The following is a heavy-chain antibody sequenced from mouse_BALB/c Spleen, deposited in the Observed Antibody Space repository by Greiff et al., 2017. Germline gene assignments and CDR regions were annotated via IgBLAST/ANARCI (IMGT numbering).Heavy chain of an antibody. J-gene: IGHJ3*01. V-gene: IGHV5-6-5*01. D-gene: IGHD1-2*01. CDR1: GFTFSSYA. CDR3: AREDGYAWFAY. Sequence: EVHLVESGGGLVKPGGSLKLSCAASGFTFSSYAMSWVRQTPEKRLEWVASISSGGSTYYPDSVKGRFTISRDNARNILYLQMSSLRSEDSAMYYCAREDGYAWFAYWGQGTLVTVSA. CDR2: ISSGGST.